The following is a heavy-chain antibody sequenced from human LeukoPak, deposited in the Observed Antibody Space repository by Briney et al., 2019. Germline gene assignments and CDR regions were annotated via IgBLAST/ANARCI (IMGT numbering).Heavy chain of an antibody. Sequence: SETLSLTCTVSGGSISSYYWSWIRQPPGKGLEWIGYIYYSGSTNYNPSLKSRVTMSVDTSKNQFSLKLNSVTAADTAVYYCARYRNIVGATFRFFDLWGRGTLVTVSS. D-gene: IGHD1-26*01. CDR3: ARYRNIVGATFRFFDL. CDR2: IYYSGST. CDR1: GGSISSYY. V-gene: IGHV4-59*01. J-gene: IGHJ2*01.